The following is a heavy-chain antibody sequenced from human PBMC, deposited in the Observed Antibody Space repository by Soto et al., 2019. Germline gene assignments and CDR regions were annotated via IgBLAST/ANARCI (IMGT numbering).Heavy chain of an antibody. J-gene: IGHJ6*02. CDR3: SADHPHMAMGWPV. Sequence: QMQLVQSAAEVREPGTSVRVSCRASGFDFGSFGIQFLRQTRGRGLEWIGWIVVVSGSTNYARHFQERVAISRDMSSSTAYLDLSDLKSDDTAVYFCSADHPHMAMGWPVWGQGTTVTVSS. D-gene: IGHD1-26*01. CDR2: IVVVSGST. V-gene: IGHV1-58*02. CDR1: GFDFGSFG.